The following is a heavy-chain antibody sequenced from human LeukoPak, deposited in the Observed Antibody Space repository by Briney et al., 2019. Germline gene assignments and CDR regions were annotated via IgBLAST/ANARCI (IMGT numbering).Heavy chain of an antibody. CDR3: ARGPYSYDSSGAFDI. Sequence: PSGTLSLTCAVAGDSISSSNWWNWVCQPPGKGLEWIGEIYHSGSTHYNPSLKSRITISVDKSKNQFSLKLSSVTAADTAVYFCARGPYSYDSSGAFDIWGQGTMVTVSS. V-gene: IGHV4-4*02. J-gene: IGHJ3*02. CDR2: IYHSGST. CDR1: GDSISSSNW. D-gene: IGHD3-22*01.